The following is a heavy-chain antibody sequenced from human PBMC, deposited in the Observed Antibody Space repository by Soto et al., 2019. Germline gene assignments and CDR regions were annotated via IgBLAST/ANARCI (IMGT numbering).Heavy chain of an antibody. J-gene: IGHJ4*01. V-gene: IGHV3-30-3*01. D-gene: IGHD5-12*01. CDR3: AKDARPDGYWDFDY. CDR1: GFTFSRYA. CDR2: ISYEGSNK. Sequence: GGSLRLSCAASGFTFSRYAMHGVRQAPGKGLEWVAVISYEGSNKYYAESLKGRFTISRDTSKNTLYLQMNNLRAEDTAIYYCAKDARPDGYWDFDYWGQGTRVTVSS.